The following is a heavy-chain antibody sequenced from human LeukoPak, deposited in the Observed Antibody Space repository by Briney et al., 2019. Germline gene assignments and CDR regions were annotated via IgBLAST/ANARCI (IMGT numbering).Heavy chain of an antibody. V-gene: IGHV3-30*02. CDR1: GFTFNNYG. CDR2: IRYDESNK. CDR3: AKDADIVVSSYFDY. Sequence: GGSLRLSCAASGFTFNNYGMHWVRQAPGKGLEWVAFIRYDESNKYYADSVKGRFTISRDNSKNTLYVQMNSLRAEDTAVYYCAKDADIVVSSYFDYWGQGTLVTVSS. J-gene: IGHJ4*02. D-gene: IGHD2-2*01.